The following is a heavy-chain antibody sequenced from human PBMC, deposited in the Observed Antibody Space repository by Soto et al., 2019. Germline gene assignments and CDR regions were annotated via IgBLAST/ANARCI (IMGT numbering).Heavy chain of an antibody. CDR3: TSFPIYSSSWYYYYNMDV. Sequence: EVQLVESGGGLVKPGGSLRLSCAASGFTFSNAWMSWVRQAPGKGLEWVGRIKSKTDGGTTDYAAPVKGRFTISRDDSNNTLYLQMNSLKTEDTVVYYCTSFPIYSSSWYYYYNMDVWGKGTTVTVFS. V-gene: IGHV3-15*01. CDR1: GFTFSNAW. D-gene: IGHD6-13*01. J-gene: IGHJ6*03. CDR2: IKSKTDGGTT.